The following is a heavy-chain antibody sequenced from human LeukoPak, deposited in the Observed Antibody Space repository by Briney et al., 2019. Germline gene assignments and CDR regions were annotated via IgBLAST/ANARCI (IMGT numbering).Heavy chain of an antibody. J-gene: IGHJ5*02. CDR3: ARRIKGRNNWFDP. Sequence: PSQTLSLTCTVSGGSISSGDYYWSWIRQPAGKGLEWIGRIYTTGSTNYNPSLKSRVTISVDTSKNQFSLKLSSVTAADTAVYYCARRIKGRNNWFDPWGQGTLVTVSS. CDR1: GGSISSGDYY. CDR2: IYTTGST. D-gene: IGHD2-15*01. V-gene: IGHV4-61*02.